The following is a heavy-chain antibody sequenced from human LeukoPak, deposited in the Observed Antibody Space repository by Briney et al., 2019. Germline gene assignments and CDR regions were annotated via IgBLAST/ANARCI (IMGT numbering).Heavy chain of an antibody. Sequence: PSETLSLTCAVSGYSISSGYYWGWIRQPPGKGLEWIGSIYHSGSTYYNPSLTSRVTISVDTSKNQFSLKLSSVTAADTAVYYCARQGPARAFDIWGQGTMVTVSS. V-gene: IGHV4-38-2*01. J-gene: IGHJ3*02. CDR2: IYHSGST. CDR3: ARQGPARAFDI. CDR1: GYSISSGYY.